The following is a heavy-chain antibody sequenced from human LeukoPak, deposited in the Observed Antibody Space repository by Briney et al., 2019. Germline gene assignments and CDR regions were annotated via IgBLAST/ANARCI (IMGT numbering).Heavy chain of an antibody. J-gene: IGHJ4*02. Sequence: SVKVSCKASGGTFSSYAISWVRQAPGQGLEWMGGIIPIFGTANYAQKFQGRVTITADKSTSTAYMELSSLRSEDTAVYYCARGHYYGSGSYLFDYWGQGTLVTVSS. CDR3: ARGHYYGSGSYLFDY. V-gene: IGHV1-69*06. CDR2: IIPIFGTA. D-gene: IGHD3-10*01. CDR1: GGTFSSYA.